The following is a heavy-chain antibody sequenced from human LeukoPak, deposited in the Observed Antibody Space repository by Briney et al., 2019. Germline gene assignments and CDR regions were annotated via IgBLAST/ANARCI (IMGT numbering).Heavy chain of an antibody. D-gene: IGHD3-16*01. CDR3: ARDLHPRLTGYFDY. J-gene: IGHJ4*02. CDR1: GFTFDDHG. CDR2: IYSGGST. Sequence: GGSLRLSCAASGFTFDDHGMSWVRQAPGKGLEWVSVIYSGGSTYYADSVEGRFTVSRDNSKNTLYLETRSLRAEDTAVYYCARDLHPRLTGYFDYWGQGTLVTVSS. V-gene: IGHV3-53*01.